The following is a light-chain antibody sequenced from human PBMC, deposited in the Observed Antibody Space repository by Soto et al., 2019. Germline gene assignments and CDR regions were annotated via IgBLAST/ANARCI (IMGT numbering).Light chain of an antibody. CDR3: ASWDDSLSGPV. Sequence: QSVLTQPSSASGTPGQRVTISCSGGSSNIGGNTAHWYQQFPGTAPRLLIYNNNERPSGVPDRFSGSKSDTSASLAISGLQSGDEAMYYCASWDDSLSGPVFGEGTKLTVL. CDR2: NNN. CDR1: SSNIGGNT. J-gene: IGLJ2*01. V-gene: IGLV1-44*01.